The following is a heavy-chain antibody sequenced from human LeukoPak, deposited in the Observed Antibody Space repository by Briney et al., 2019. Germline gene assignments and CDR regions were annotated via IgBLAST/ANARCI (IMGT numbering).Heavy chain of an antibody. J-gene: IGHJ4*02. V-gene: IGHV3-23*01. CDR2: ISGSGGST. D-gene: IGHD3-3*01. CDR1: GFTFSSYA. CDR3: ARDAYYDFWSGYPRYFDY. Sequence: GGFLRLTCAASGFTFSSYAMSWVRQAPGKGLEWVSAISGSGGSTYYADSVKGRFTISRDNSKNTLYLQMNSLRAEDTAVYYCARDAYYDFWSGYPRYFDYWGQGTLVTVSS.